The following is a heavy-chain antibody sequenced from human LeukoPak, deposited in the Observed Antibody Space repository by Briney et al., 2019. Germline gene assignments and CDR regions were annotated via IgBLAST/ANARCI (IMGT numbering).Heavy chain of an antibody. Sequence: HPGGSLRLSCAASGFTFSNYGIHWIRQAPGKGLEWVAVISYDGSNKYYADSVKGRFTISRDNFKNTLYLQMNSLRAEDTAVYYCAKEGDGSPTFDYWGQGSLVTVSS. CDR3: AKEGDGSPTFDY. CDR2: ISYDGSNK. D-gene: IGHD2-21*01. CDR1: GFTFSNYG. J-gene: IGHJ4*02. V-gene: IGHV3-30*18.